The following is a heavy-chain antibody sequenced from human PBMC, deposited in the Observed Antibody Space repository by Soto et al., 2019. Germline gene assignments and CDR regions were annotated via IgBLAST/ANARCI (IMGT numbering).Heavy chain of an antibody. J-gene: IGHJ4*02. V-gene: IGHV1-58*01. CDR1: GFTFTSSA. CDR3: AADFRYYYDSSGYLFDY. Sequence: SVKVSCKASGFTFTSSAVQWVRQARGQRLEWIGWIVVGSGNTNYAQKFQERVTITRDMSTSTAYMELSSLRSEDTAVYYCAADFRYYYDSSGYLFDYWGQGTLVTVSS. CDR2: IVVGSGNT. D-gene: IGHD3-22*01.